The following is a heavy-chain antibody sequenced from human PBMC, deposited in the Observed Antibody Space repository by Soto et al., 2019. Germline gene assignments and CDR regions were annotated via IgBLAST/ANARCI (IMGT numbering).Heavy chain of an antibody. J-gene: IGHJ4*02. Sequence: RVSCPASGFTFSHSWMNWVRQAPGKGLAWVALIKSKIAGGTTDYAAPVKGRFTISRDDLKDTLYLQMNSLKIEDTAVYYCTNKSDLGRGRLVTFAS. V-gene: IGHV3-15*01. CDR1: GFTFSHSW. CDR2: IKSKIAGGTT. CDR3: TNKSD.